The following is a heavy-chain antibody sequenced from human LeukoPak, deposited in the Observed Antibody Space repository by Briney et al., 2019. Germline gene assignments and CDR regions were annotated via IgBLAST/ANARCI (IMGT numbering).Heavy chain of an antibody. CDR2: INHSGST. CDR1: GGSFSGYY. V-gene: IGHV4-34*01. Sequence: SETLSLTCAVYGGSFSGYYWSWIRQPPGKALEWIGEINHSGSTNYNPSLKSRVTISVDTSKNQFSLKLSSVTAADTAVYYCAREDTVTRVLDYWGQGTLVTVSS. D-gene: IGHD4-17*01. CDR3: AREDTVTRVLDY. J-gene: IGHJ4*02.